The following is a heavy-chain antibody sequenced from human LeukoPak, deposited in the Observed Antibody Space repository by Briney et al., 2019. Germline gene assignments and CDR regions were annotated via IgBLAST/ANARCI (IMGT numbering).Heavy chain of an antibody. CDR3: AKDHNNRRSDVLRYFDY. D-gene: IGHD4-17*01. V-gene: IGHV3-23*01. J-gene: IGHJ4*02. Sequence: GGSLRLSCAASGFTFSSYGMSWVRQAPGKGLEWVSTISGSGGSTYYADSAKGRFAISRDNSKTTLYLQMNSLRAEDSAVYYCAKDHNNRRSDVLRYFDYWGQGTLVTVST. CDR1: GFTFSSYG. CDR2: ISGSGGST.